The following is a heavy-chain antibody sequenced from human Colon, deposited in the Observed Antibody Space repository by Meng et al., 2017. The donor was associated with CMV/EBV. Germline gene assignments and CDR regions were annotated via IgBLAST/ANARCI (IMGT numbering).Heavy chain of an antibody. CDR1: GDSSSSGGHY. CDR3: ARKLYAGYSDY. V-gene: IGHV4-30-4*01. J-gene: IGHJ4*02. CDR2: IYYSGTT. D-gene: IGHD3-9*01. Sequence: CAVSGDSSSSGGHYWSWIRQSPGKGLEWIGYIYYSGTTYYNPSLKSRVFISLDTSKNQFSLKLNSVTAADTAVYYCARKLYAGYSDYWGQGTLVTVSS.